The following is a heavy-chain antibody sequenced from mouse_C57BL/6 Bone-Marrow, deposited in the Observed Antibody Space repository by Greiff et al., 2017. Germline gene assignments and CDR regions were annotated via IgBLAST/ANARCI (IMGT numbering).Heavy chain of an antibody. V-gene: IGHV1-69*01. CDR2: IDPSDSYT. D-gene: IGHD4-1*01. J-gene: IGHJ4*01. Sequence: QVQLQQPGAALVMPGASVKLSCKASGYTFTSYWMHWVKQRPGQGLEWIGEIDPSDSYTNYNQKFKCKSTLTVDKSSNTAYMQLSSLTSEDSAVSYCARSNWDPYYAMDYWGQGTSVTVSS. CDR3: ARSNWDPYYAMDY. CDR1: GYTFTSYW.